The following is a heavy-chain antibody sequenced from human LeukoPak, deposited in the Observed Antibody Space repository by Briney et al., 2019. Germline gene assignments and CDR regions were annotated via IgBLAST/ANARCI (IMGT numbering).Heavy chain of an antibody. D-gene: IGHD6-19*01. CDR2: ISGSAGST. V-gene: IGHV3-23*01. CDR1: GFTFTSYG. J-gene: IGHJ4*02. Sequence: GGSLRLSCAASGFTFTSYGISWVRQAPGKGLEWVSAISGSAGSTYYADSVKGRFTISRDNSKNTLYLQMNSLRAEDTAVYYCAKGRGGEQWPFDYWGQGTLVTVSS. CDR3: AKGRGGEQWPFDY.